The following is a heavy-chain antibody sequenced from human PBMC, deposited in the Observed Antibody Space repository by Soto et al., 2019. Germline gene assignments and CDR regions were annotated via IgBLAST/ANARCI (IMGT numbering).Heavy chain of an antibody. CDR1: GGTFKNFN. CDR3: ARDETGDSYYYYYGMDV. D-gene: IGHD7-27*01. J-gene: IGHJ6*02. Sequence: QVQLVQSGAEVKKPGSSVKVSCKASGGTFKNFNFNWVRQAPGQGLEWMGGIIPMFGTADYAQRFQGRVTITADDPTSTAYMELSSLRSEDTAVYYCARDETGDSYYYYYGMDVWGQGTTVTVSS. CDR2: IIPMFGTA. V-gene: IGHV1-69*01.